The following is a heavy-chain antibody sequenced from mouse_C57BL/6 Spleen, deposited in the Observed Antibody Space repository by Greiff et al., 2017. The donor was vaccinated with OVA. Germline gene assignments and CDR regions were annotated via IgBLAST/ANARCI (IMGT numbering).Heavy chain of an antibody. D-gene: IGHD2-2*01. CDR2: IDPETGGT. J-gene: IGHJ3*01. CDR1: GYTFTDYE. V-gene: IGHV1-15*01. CDR3: TRKVSTMVNWFAY. Sequence: QVQLQQSGAELVRPGASVTLSCKASGYTFTDYEMHWVKQTPVHGLEWIGAIDPETGGTAYNQKFKGKAILTADKSSSTAYMELRSLTSEDSAVYYCTRKVSTMVNWFAYWGQGTLVTVSA.